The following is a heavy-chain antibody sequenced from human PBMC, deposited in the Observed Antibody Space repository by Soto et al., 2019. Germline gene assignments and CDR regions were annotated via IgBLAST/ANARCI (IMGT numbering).Heavy chain of an antibody. V-gene: IGHV4-38-2*02. D-gene: IGHD6-13*01. J-gene: IGHJ4*02. CDR3: ARDKSSIWYFDY. Sequence: SETLSLTCAVSGYSISSGYYWGWIRQPPGKGLEWIGIIYHSGSTYYNPSLKSRVTISVDTSKNQFSLKLSSVTVADTAVYYCARDKSSIWYFDYWGQGTLVTVSS. CDR2: IYHSGST. CDR1: GYSISSGYY.